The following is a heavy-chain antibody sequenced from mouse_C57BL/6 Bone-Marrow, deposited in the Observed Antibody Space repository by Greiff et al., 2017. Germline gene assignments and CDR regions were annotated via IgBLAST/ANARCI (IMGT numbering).Heavy chain of an antibody. Sequence: EVKVVESGGDLVKPGGSLKLSCAASGFTFSSYGMSWVRQTPDKRLEWVATISSGGSYTYYPDSVKGRFTISRDNAKNTLYLQMSSLKSEDTAMYYCAWDWYVDFWGTGTTGTVSA. J-gene: IGHJ1*03. CDR3: AWDWYVDF. D-gene: IGHD4-1*01. V-gene: IGHV5-6*01. CDR1: GFTFSSYG. CDR2: ISSGGSYT.